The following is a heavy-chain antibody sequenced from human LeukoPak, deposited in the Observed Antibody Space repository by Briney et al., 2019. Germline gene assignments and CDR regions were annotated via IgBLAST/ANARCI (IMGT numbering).Heavy chain of an antibody. CDR3: AKFRSTSGSSPLDY. J-gene: IGHJ4*02. D-gene: IGHD1-26*01. V-gene: IGHV3-23*01. CDR1: GFNCTTYA. CDR2: ISGSGTIT. Sequence: GGSLRLSCAASGFNCTTYAMSWVRQAPGKGLEWVSVISGSGTITYYADSVKGRFTISRDNSKNTLFLQMNSLRVEDTAVYYCAKFRSTSGSSPLDYWGQGTLVTVSS.